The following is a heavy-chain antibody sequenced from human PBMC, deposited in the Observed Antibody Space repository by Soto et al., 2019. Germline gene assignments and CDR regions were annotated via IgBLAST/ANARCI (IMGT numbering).Heavy chain of an antibody. J-gene: IGHJ6*02. CDR2: TIPIFGTA. CDR3: AREVITGTIDAYYYYYYGMDV. V-gene: IGHV1-69*01. Sequence: QVQLVQSGAEVKKPGSSVKVSCKASGGTFSSYAISWVRQAPGQGLEWMGGTIPIFGTANYAQKFQGRVTITADESTSTAYMELSSLGSEDTAVYYCAREVITGTIDAYYYYYYGMDVWGQGTTVTVSS. CDR1: GGTFSSYA. D-gene: IGHD1-7*01.